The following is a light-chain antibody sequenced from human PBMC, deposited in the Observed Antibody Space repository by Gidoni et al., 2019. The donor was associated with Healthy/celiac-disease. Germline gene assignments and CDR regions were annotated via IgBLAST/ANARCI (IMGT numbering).Light chain of an antibody. Sequence: SVLTQPPSATGTRGQRFTLSCSGSSSNIGSNTVNWYQQLPGTAPKLLIYSNNQRPSGVPDRFSGSKSGTSASLAISGLQSEDEADYYCAAWDDSLNGWVFGGGTKLTVL. J-gene: IGLJ3*02. CDR2: SNN. V-gene: IGLV1-44*01. CDR1: SSNIGSNT. CDR3: AAWDDSLNGWV.